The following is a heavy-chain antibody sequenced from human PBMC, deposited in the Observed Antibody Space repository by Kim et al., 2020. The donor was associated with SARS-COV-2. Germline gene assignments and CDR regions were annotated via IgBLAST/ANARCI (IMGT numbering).Heavy chain of an antibody. CDR1: GFTFSSYE. J-gene: IGHJ6*03. CDR2: ISSSGSTI. D-gene: IGHD1-26*01. V-gene: IGHV3-48*03. CDR3: ARGPKSGSYYYYYMDV. Sequence: GGSLRLSCAASGFTFSSYEMNWVRQAPGKGLEWVSYISSSGSTIYYADSVKGRFTISRDNAKNSLYLQMNSLRAEDTAVYYCARGPKSGSYYYYYMDVWGKGTTVTVSS.